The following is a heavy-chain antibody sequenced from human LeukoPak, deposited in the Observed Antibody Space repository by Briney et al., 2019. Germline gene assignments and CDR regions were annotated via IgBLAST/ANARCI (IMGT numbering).Heavy chain of an antibody. CDR2: IFQSGST. CDR1: GYPISGGYY. Sequence: LETLSLTCTVSGYPISGGYYWGWIRHPPEKGLEWIGSIFQSGSTYYNPSLKSRVTISVDTSKNQFSLKLSSVTTADTAVYYCARDQRGRWRDHYYFGMDVWGQGTTVTVSS. V-gene: IGHV4-38-2*02. CDR3: ARDQRGRWRDHYYFGMDV. J-gene: IGHJ6*02. D-gene: IGHD4-23*01.